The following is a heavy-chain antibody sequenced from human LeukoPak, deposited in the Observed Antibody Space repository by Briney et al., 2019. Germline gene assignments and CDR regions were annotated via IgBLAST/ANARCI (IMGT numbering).Heavy chain of an antibody. V-gene: IGHV4-31*03. CDR2: IYYSGST. J-gene: IGHJ3*02. CDR3: AREQRGYSYGAGAFDI. D-gene: IGHD5-18*01. CDR1: GGSISSGGYY. Sequence: SETLSLTCTVSGGSISSGGYYWSWIRQHPGKGLEWIGYIYYSGSTYYNPSLKSRVTISVDTSKNQFSLKLSSVTAADTAVYYCAREQRGYSYGAGAFDIWGQGTMVTVSS.